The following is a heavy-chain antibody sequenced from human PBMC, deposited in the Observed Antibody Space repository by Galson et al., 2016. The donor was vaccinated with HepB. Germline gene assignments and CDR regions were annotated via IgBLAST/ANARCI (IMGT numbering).Heavy chain of an antibody. V-gene: IGHV1-8*01. CDR2: MNPHSGNT. J-gene: IGHJ6*02. D-gene: IGHD2-2*01. Sequence: SVKVSCKASGYTFTSQDVNWVRQATGQGLEWMGWMNPHSGNTGYAQKFQGRVTMTRNTSINTAYMELSGLTSEDTAVYYCARDLRGTSCNCGLDVWGQGTTVTVSS. CDR1: GYTFTSQD. CDR3: ARDLRGTSCNCGLDV.